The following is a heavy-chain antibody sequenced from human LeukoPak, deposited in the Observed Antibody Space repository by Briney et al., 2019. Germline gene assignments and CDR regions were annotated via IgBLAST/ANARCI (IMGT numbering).Heavy chain of an antibody. CDR2: IYPGDSDT. CDR3: ARRSSIAPRMFDY. J-gene: IGHJ4*02. CDR1: GYNFTNYW. V-gene: IGHV5-51*01. Sequence: VESLKISCKGAGYNFTNYWIDWVRQMPGKGLAWMGIIYPGDSDTRYSPSFQGQVTFSADESISTADLQWSSLKASDTAIYYCARRSSIAPRMFDYWGQGTLVTV. D-gene: IGHD6-6*01.